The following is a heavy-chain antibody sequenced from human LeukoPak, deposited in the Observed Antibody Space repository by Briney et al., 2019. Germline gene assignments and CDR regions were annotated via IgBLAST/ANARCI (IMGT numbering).Heavy chain of an antibody. J-gene: IGHJ4*02. V-gene: IGHV1-46*01. CDR2: INPRGGST. CDR1: GYTFTSYY. Sequence: ASVKVSCKASGYTFTSYYMHWVRQAPGQGLEWMGIINPRGGSTSYAQKFQGRVTMTRDTSTSTVYMELSSLRSEDTAVYYCARDHDSSGYYTRGDYWGQGTLVTVSS. CDR3: ARDHDSSGYYTRGDY. D-gene: IGHD3-22*01.